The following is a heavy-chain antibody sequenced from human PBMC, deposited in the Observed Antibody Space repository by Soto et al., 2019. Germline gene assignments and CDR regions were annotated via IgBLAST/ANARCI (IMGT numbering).Heavy chain of an antibody. J-gene: IGHJ4*02. Sequence: PGGSLRLSCAASGFTFSSYWMSWVRQAPGKGLEWVANIKQDGSEKYYVDSVKGRFTISRDNAKTSLYLQMNSLSAEDTAVYYWSSEDVRGIQHFDDWCQAALNTVSS. V-gene: IGHV3-7*01. CDR1: GFTFSSYW. CDR3: SSEDVRGIQHFDD. CDR2: IKQDGSEK. D-gene: IGHD5-18*01.